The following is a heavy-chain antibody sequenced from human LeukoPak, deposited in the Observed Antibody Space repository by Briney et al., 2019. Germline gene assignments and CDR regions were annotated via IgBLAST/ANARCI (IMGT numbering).Heavy chain of an antibody. D-gene: IGHD3-22*01. CDR1: GFTVSRYW. CDR3: AREYYYDSSGYYYDAFDI. Sequence: SGRTLMNSGGTSGFTVSRYWMDWVRQAPGKGLVCVSRINSDGNNTRHADSVKGRFTISRDNAKNTLYLQMNSLRAEDTAVYYCAREYYYDSSGYYYDAFDIWGQGTMVTVSS. J-gene: IGHJ3*02. V-gene: IGHV3-74*01. CDR2: INSDGNNT.